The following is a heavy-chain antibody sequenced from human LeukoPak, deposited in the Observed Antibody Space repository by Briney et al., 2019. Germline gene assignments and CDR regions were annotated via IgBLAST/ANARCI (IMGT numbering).Heavy chain of an antibody. CDR3: AKPSYYYDSSGYLPDY. CDR2: ISYDGSNK. D-gene: IGHD3-22*01. V-gene: IGHV3-30*18. CDR1: GFTFSSYG. Sequence: PGRSLRLSCAASGFTFSSYGMHWVRQAPGKGLEWVAVISYDGSNKYYADSVKGRFTISRDNSKNTLSLQMNSLRAEDTAVYYCAKPSYYYDSSGYLPDYWGQGTLVTVSS. J-gene: IGHJ4*02.